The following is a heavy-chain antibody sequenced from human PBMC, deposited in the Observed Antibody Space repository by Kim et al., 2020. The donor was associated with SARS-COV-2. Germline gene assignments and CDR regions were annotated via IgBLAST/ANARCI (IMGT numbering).Heavy chain of an antibody. CDR1: GYRFTSYW. J-gene: IGHJ4*02. CDR2: IYPADSDT. D-gene: IGHD3-10*01. CDR3: VRHGGSMVRGVRPPLDY. Sequence: GESLKISCHTSGYRFTSYWIGWVRQMTGKGLEWMGIIYPADSDTRYSPSFQGQVTISADKSIGTAYLQWSSLKASDTAMYFCVRHGGSMVRGVRPPLDYWGQGTLVTVSS. V-gene: IGHV5-51*01.